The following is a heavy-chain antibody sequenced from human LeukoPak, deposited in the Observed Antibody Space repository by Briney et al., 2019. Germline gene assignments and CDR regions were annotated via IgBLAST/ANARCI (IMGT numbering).Heavy chain of an antibody. CDR1: GYTLTELS. V-gene: IGHV1-24*01. Sequence: ASVKVSCKVSGYTLTELSMHWVRQAPGKGLEWMGGFDPEDGETIYAQKFQDRVTMTEDTSADTAYMDLSSLRSEDTAVYYRATGLRFGDKGGYWGQGTLVTVSS. D-gene: IGHD3-16*01. CDR2: FDPEDGET. J-gene: IGHJ4*02. CDR3: ATGLRFGDKGGY.